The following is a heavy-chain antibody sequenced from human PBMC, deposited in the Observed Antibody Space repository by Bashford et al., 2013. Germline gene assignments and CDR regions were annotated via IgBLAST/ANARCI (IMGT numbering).Heavy chain of an antibody. CDR3: ATSYSSGWYYFDY. J-gene: IGHJ4*02. Sequence: VRQAPGKGLEWVSAISGSGGSTYYADSVKGRFTISRDNSKNTLYLQMNSLRAEDTAVYYCATSYSSGWYYFDYWGQGTLVTVSS. V-gene: IGHV3-23*01. CDR2: ISGSGGST. D-gene: IGHD6-19*01.